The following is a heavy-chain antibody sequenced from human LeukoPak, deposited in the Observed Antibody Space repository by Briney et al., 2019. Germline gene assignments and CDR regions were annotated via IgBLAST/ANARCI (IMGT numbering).Heavy chain of an antibody. CDR2: INPSSGGS. CDR3: SQGRLVGEVYFDY. V-gene: IGHV1-2*02. J-gene: IGHJ4*02. CDR1: LFTLTDHY. Sequence: SVKVSCKASLFTLTDHYMHWLRQAPGQGLEWMGLINPSSGGSNYAQKLQGRVTMTRDTSISTASVAPNRLISDDRDVYYCSQGRLVGEVYFDYWGQGTLVTASS. D-gene: IGHD6-19*01.